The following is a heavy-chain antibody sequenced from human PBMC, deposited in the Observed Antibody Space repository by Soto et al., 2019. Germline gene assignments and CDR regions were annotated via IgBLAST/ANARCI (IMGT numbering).Heavy chain of an antibody. Sequence: QVQLVQSGAEVKKPGASVKVSCKASGYTFTSYGISWVRHAPGQGLEGMGWISAYDGNTNYAQKLQGRVTMTTDTSTRTDDMGLSRLRADDTAVYYCAREGSGWQFRDFQHWGQGTLVTVSS. J-gene: IGHJ1*01. CDR1: GYTFTSYG. CDR3: AREGSGWQFRDFQH. V-gene: IGHV1-18*01. D-gene: IGHD6-19*01. CDR2: ISAYDGNT.